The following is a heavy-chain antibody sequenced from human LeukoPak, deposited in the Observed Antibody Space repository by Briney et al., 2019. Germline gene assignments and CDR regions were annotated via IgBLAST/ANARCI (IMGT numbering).Heavy chain of an antibody. J-gene: IGHJ5*02. Sequence: GASVKVSCKASGYTFTGYYMHWVRQAPGQGLEWMGWINPNSGGTNYAQKFQGRVTMTRDTSISTAYMELSRLRSDDTAVYYCARRIITTVTWFDPWGQGTLVTVSS. V-gene: IGHV1-2*02. D-gene: IGHD3-10*01. CDR3: ARRIITTVTWFDP. CDR1: GYTFTGYY. CDR2: INPNSGGT.